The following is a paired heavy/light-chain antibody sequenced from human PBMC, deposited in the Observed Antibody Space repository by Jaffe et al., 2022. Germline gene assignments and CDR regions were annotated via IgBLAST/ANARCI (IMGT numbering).Light chain of an antibody. CDR1: SLRSYY. J-gene: IGLJ2*01. Sequence: SSELTQDPAVSVALGQTVRITCQGDSLRSYYASWYQQKPGQAPVLVIYGKNNRPSGIPDRFSGSSSGNTASLTITGAQAEDEADYYCNSRDRRGNYLYVVFGGGTKLTVL. CDR3: NSRDRRGNYLYVV. V-gene: IGLV3-19*01. CDR2: GKN.
Heavy chain of an antibody. CDR2: ISTSGSSM. CDR1: GFTFSSYE. D-gene: IGHD3-22*01. CDR3: ARADYDSSGYYYDYWFHP. V-gene: IGHV3-48*03. Sequence: EVQLVESGGGLVQPGGSLRLSCAASGFTFSSYEMNWVRQAPGKGLEWVSHISTSGSSMDYADSVKGRFTISRDNAKNSLYLQMNSLRAEDTAVYYCARADYDSSGYYYDYWFHPWGQGTLVTVSS. J-gene: IGHJ5*02.